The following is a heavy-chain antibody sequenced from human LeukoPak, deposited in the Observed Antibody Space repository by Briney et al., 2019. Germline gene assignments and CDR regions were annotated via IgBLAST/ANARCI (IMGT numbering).Heavy chain of an antibody. J-gene: IGHJ5*02. V-gene: IGHV3-9*03. CDR3: AKGTTGTTGGWFDP. CDR1: GFTFDDYA. Sequence: GGSLRLSCAASGFTFDDYAMHWVRQAPGKGLERVSGISWNSGNIGYADSVKGRFTISRDNAKNSLYLQMNSLRAEDMALYYCAKGTTGTTGGWFDPWGQGTLVTVSS. CDR2: ISWNSGNI. D-gene: IGHD1-1*01.